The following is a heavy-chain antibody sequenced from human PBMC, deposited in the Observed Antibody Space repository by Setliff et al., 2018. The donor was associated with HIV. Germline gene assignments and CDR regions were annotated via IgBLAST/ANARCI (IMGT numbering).Heavy chain of an antibody. CDR3: ARATLGVCSGSSCFGGMDV. D-gene: IGHD2-15*01. CDR2: IRSSSSYT. V-gene: IGHV3-11*06. Sequence: PGGSLRLSCAASGFTFSDSYSSWIRQAAGKGLEWVSYIRSSSSYTNYLDSAKGRFTISRDNSKNPLYLQMNSLSAEDTAVYYCARATLGVCSGSSCFGGMDVWGQGTTVTVSS. J-gene: IGHJ6*02. CDR1: GFTFSDSY.